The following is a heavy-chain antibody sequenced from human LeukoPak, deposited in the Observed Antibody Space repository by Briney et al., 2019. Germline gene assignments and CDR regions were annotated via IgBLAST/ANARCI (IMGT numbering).Heavy chain of an antibody. V-gene: IGHV3-20*04. CDR1: GFTFDDYG. Sequence: TGGSLRLSCAASGFTFDDYGMSWVRHAPGKGLEWVSGINWNGGSTGYADSVKGRFTISRDNAKNSLYLQMNSLRAEDTALYYCAREIVPAAPIYYYMDVWGKGTTVTVSS. CDR2: INWNGGST. D-gene: IGHD2-2*01. J-gene: IGHJ6*03. CDR3: AREIVPAAPIYYYMDV.